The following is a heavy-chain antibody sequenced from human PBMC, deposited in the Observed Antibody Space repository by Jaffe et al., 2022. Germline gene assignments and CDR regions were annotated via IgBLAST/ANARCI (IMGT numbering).Heavy chain of an antibody. J-gene: IGHJ5*02. CDR2: ISWNSGSI. D-gene: IGHD6-19*01. Sequence: EVQLVESGGGLVQPGRSLRLSCAASGFTFDDYAMHWVRQAPGKGLEWVSGISWNSGSIGYADSVKGRFTISRDNAKNSLYLQMNSLRAEDTALYYCAKDMAGGQTGFLDPWGQGTLVTVSS. V-gene: IGHV3-9*01. CDR3: AKDMAGGQTGFLDP. CDR1: GFTFDDYA.